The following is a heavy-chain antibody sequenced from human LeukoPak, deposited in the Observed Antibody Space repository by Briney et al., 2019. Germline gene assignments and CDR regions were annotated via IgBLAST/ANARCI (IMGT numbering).Heavy chain of an antibody. Sequence: PGGSLRLSCAASGFTFSSYAMSWVRQAPGKGLEWVSAISGSGGSTYYADSVKGRFTISRDNSKNTLYLQMNSLRAEDTAVYYCAKIPTGSLPQYFANWFDPWGQGTLVTVSS. CDR1: GFTFSSYA. CDR3: AKIPTGSLPQYFANWFDP. J-gene: IGHJ5*02. CDR2: ISGSGGST. V-gene: IGHV3-23*01. D-gene: IGHD3-9*01.